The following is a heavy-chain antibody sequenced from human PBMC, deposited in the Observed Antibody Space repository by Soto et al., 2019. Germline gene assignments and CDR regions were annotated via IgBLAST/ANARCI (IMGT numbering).Heavy chain of an antibody. D-gene: IGHD5-12*01. CDR2: IYYNDDR. V-gene: IGHV2-5*01. J-gene: IGHJ4*02. Sequence: SGPTLVNPTQTLTLTCTFSGFSFTTAGVAVGWIRQTPGGALEWLTLIYYNDDRRFSPSLKTRLTITGDTSKNQVVLSLTNVDPGDTATYFCAHSDGGYEIIYFDFWGQGIPVTVSA. CDR1: GFSFTTAGVA. CDR3: AHSDGGYEIIYFDF.